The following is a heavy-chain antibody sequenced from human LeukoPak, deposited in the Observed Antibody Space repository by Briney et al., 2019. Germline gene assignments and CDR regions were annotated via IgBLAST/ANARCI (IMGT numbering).Heavy chain of an antibody. V-gene: IGHV4-61*02. J-gene: IGHJ4*02. CDR1: GGSIRRDRYY. CDR2: LYTSGST. D-gene: IGHD6-6*01. Sequence: SQTLSLTCPVSGGSIRRDRYYWSWIREPAGRGLEGIGRLYTSGSTKHNPSRKVRVTISIDTSKNQLSLKLSTVTAADTAVYDCARVPARPYYFDFWGQGTLVTVSS. CDR3: ARVPARPYYFDF.